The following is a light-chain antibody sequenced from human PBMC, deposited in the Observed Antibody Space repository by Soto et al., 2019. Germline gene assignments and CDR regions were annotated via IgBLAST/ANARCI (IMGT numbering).Light chain of an antibody. CDR1: RSSIGSNT. Sequence: QSVLTQPPSASGTPGQRVTISCSGSRSSIGSNTINWYQHLPGTAPKLLIYSNNHRPSGVPDRISGSKSGTSASLAISGLQSEDEADYYCAAWDDSLNGVYVFGTGTKVTVL. CDR3: AAWDDSLNGVYV. CDR2: SNN. V-gene: IGLV1-44*01. J-gene: IGLJ1*01.